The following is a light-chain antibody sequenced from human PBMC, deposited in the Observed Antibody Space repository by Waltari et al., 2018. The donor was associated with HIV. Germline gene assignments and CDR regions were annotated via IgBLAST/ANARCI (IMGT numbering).Light chain of an antibody. Sequence: EIVLTQPPATLSLSPGVRATLSCRASQSVSSYLAWYQQKPGQAPRLLIYDASNRATCIPARFSGSGSGTDFTLTISSLEPEDSAVYYCQQLSFGQGTKLEIK. V-gene: IGKV3-11*01. CDR3: QQLS. CDR2: DAS. CDR1: QSVSSY. J-gene: IGKJ2*03.